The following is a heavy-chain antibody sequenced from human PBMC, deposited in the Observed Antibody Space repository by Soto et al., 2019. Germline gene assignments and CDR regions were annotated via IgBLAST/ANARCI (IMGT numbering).Heavy chain of an antibody. CDR2: IYYSGST. CDR3: ARQRVIAARRYYYGMDV. D-gene: IGHD6-6*01. Sequence: SETLSLTCTVSGGSISSSSYYWGWIRQPPGKGLEWIGSIYYSGSTYYNPSLKSRVTISVDTSKNQFSLKLSSVTAADTAVYYCARQRVIAARRYYYGMDVWGQGTTVTVSS. V-gene: IGHV4-39*01. J-gene: IGHJ6*02. CDR1: GGSISSSSYY.